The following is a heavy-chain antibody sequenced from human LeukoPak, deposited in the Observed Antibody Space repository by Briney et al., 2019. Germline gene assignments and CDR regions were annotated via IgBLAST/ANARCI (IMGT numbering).Heavy chain of an antibody. CDR3: ARDRGWAVAGPNFRY. Sequence: ASVKVSCKASGYTFTSYGISWVRQAPGQGLEWMGWISAYNGNTNYAQKLQGRVTMTTDTSTSTAYVELRSLRSDDTAVYYCARDRGWAVAGPNFRYWGQGTLVTVSS. D-gene: IGHD6-19*01. V-gene: IGHV1-18*01. J-gene: IGHJ4*02. CDR2: ISAYNGNT. CDR1: GYTFTSYG.